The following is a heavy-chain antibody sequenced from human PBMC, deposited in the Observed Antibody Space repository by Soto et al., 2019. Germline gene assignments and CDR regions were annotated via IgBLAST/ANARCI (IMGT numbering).Heavy chain of an antibody. J-gene: IGHJ5*02. D-gene: IGHD6-6*01. CDR1: GGSISSYY. Sequence: PSETLSLTCTVSGGSISSYYWSWIRQPPGKGLEWIGDIYYSGSTNYNPSLKSRVTISVDTSKNQFSLKLSSVTAADTAVYYCPRGLRKAALNPWGQGTLVTVSS. CDR2: IYYSGST. V-gene: IGHV4-59*12. CDR3: PRGLRKAALNP.